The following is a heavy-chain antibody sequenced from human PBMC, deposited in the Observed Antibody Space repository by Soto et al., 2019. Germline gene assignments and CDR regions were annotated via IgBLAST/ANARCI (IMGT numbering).Heavy chain of an antibody. CDR3: GRDRFAYFAPPASDY. CDR1: NYTFINFG. D-gene: IGHD3-9*01. J-gene: IGHJ4*02. Sequence: QVQLVQSGAEVKRPGASVKVSCKASNYTFINFGISWVRQAPGQGLEWMGWITTFNGKTNYAQKFQGRITITADTSTSTAYMELRGLLSDDTAVYYCGRDRFAYFAPPASDYWGQGTLVTVSS. CDR2: ITTFNGKT. V-gene: IGHV1-18*01.